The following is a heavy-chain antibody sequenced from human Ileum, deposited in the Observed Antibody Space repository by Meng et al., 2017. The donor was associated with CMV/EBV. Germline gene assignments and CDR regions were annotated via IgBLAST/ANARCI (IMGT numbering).Heavy chain of an antibody. Sequence: SGYTFTDYYLPWVRQAPAQGLEYMGWINSNSGDTNYAQKFQGRVAMTRDTSIGTAYMELSSLRSDDTAVYYCARDIVVLPAAKFYDSWGQGTLVTVSS. CDR3: ARDIVVLPAAKFYDS. D-gene: IGHD2-2*01. V-gene: IGHV1-2*02. CDR1: GYTFTDYY. J-gene: IGHJ4*02. CDR2: INSNSGDT.